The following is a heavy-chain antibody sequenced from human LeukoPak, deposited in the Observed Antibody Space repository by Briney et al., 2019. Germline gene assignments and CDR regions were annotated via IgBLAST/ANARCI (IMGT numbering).Heavy chain of an antibody. Sequence: PGKSLRLSCAASGFTFTDYGMHWVRQAPGKGLEWVAVIWSDGTNKYYADSVKGRFAISRDDSSNMVYLQMNSLRAADTAVYYCAKDVERGFDYTNSLGHWGQGTLVAVSS. J-gene: IGHJ4*02. CDR2: IWSDGTNK. CDR1: GFTFTDYG. D-gene: IGHD4-11*01. CDR3: AKDVERGFDYTNSLGH. V-gene: IGHV3-33*03.